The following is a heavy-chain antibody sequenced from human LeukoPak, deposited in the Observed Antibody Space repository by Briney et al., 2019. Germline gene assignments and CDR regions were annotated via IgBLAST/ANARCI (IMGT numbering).Heavy chain of an antibody. V-gene: IGHV1-46*01. CDR3: ARGVFADYGVFRFDY. J-gene: IGHJ4*02. CDR2: INPSGGST. CDR1: GYTFTTNY. D-gene: IGHD4-17*01. Sequence: ASVKVSCKASGYTFTTNYMHWVRQAPGQGLEWMGIINPSGGSTSYAQKFQGRVTMTRDTSTSTVYMELSSLRSEDTVVYYCARGVFADYGVFRFDYWGQGTLVTVSS.